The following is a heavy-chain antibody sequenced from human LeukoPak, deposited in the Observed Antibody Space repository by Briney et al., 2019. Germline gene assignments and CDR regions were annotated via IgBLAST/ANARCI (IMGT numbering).Heavy chain of an antibody. CDR1: GYTFTSYY. J-gene: IGHJ4*02. V-gene: IGHV1-46*01. D-gene: IGHD5-12*01. CDR2: INPSGGST. Sequence: ASVKVSCKASGYTFTSYYMHWVRQAPGQGLEWMGIINPSGGSTSYAQKFRGRVTMTRDTSISTAYMELSRLRSDDTAVYYCARDRYSGYDFNYWGQGTLVTVSS. CDR3: ARDRYSGYDFNY.